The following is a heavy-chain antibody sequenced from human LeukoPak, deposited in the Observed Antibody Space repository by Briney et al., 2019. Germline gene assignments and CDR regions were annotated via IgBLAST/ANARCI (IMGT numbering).Heavy chain of an antibody. J-gene: IGHJ4*02. CDR3: AKATFASSWNLYFDY. CDR1: GFSFSSYA. D-gene: IGHD6-13*01. Sequence: GGSLRLSCAASGFSFSSYAMSWVRQAPGKGLEWVSTISGSGGTTYYADSVKGRFAISRDNSKSTLYLQMNSLRAEDTAVYYCAKATFASSWNLYFDYWGQGTLVTVSS. V-gene: IGHV3-23*01. CDR2: ISGSGGTT.